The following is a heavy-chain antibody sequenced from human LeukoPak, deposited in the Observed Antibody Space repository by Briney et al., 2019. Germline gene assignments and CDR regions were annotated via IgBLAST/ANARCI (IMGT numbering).Heavy chain of an antibody. CDR1: GFTVSSNY. V-gene: IGHV3-53*01. CDR3: AKAYGSNGYYQLPIDF. Sequence: GGSLRLSCAASGFTVSSNYMSWVRQAPGKGLEWVSVIYSGGSTYYADSVKGRFTISRDNSKSTLYIQMNSLRAEDTAVYYCAKAYGSNGYYQLPIDFWGQGTLVTVSS. J-gene: IGHJ4*02. CDR2: IYSGGST. D-gene: IGHD3-22*01.